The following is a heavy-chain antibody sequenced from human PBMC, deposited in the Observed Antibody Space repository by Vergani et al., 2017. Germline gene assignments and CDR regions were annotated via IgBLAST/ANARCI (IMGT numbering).Heavy chain of an antibody. Sequence: QVQLAQSGAEVKKPGSSVKVSCKASGGTFSSYAISWVRQAPGQGLEWMGGILPIFGTANYAQKFQGRVTITADKATITAYMELSSLRSEDTAVYYCAGAAYSGRSQDVGYYYYYGMDVWGRGTSVTVSS. D-gene: IGHD1-26*01. CDR3: AGAAYSGRSQDVGYYYYYGMDV. V-gene: IGHV1-69*06. CDR1: GGTFSSYA. J-gene: IGHJ6*02. CDR2: ILPIFGTA.